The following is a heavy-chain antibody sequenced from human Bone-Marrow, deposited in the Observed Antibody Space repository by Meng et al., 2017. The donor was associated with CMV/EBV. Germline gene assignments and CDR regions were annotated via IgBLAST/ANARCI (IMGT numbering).Heavy chain of an antibody. D-gene: IGHD3-3*01. CDR2: ISWSSATI. V-gene: IGHV3-48*04. CDR3: VRYRGVDFWSGYYSFAQ. J-gene: IGHJ4*02. CDR1: GFAFSTYS. Sequence: GGSLRLSCTASGFAFSTYSANWVRQAPGKGLEWVAYISWSSATIYYADSVKGRFTISRDNAKSSLYLHMSSLRAADTAVYHCVRYRGVDFWSGYYSFAQWGQGPLVTVYS.